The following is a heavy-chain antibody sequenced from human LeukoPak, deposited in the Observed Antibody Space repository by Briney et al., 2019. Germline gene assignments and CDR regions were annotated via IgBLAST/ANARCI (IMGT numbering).Heavy chain of an antibody. D-gene: IGHD4-23*01. V-gene: IGHV3-23*01. J-gene: IGHJ4*02. CDR1: GFSFDICA. CDR2: IGGPTET. Sequence: PGGSLSLSCVASGFSFDICAMSWVRQAPGKGPEWVSSIGGPTETFYADSVKGRFTVSRDNSQHTLYLQMNSLRAEDTAVYYCAKDATPRNSIWDYFGKWGQGALVTVST. CDR3: AKDATPRNSIWDYFGK.